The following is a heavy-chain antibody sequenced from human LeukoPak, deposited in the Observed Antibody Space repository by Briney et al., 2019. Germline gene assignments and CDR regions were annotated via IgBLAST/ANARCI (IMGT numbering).Heavy chain of an antibody. CDR1: GFTFSSYA. CDR2: ISGSGGRT. Sequence: GGSLRLSCAASGFTFSSYAMSWVRQAPGKGLEWVSGISGSGGRTYYVDSVKGRFTISRDNSKNTLYLQMNSLRAEDTAVYYCVKERSSGWPFDYWGQGTLVTVSS. V-gene: IGHV3-23*01. CDR3: VKERSSGWPFDY. J-gene: IGHJ4*02. D-gene: IGHD6-19*01.